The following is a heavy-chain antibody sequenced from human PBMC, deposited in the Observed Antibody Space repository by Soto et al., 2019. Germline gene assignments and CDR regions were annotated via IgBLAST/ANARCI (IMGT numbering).Heavy chain of an antibody. CDR2: IYHSGST. CDR3: ARGGGMAAAGTRWWFDR. Sequence: SETLSLTCAVSGGSISSVGYSWSWIRQPPGKGLEWIGYIYHSGSTYYNPSLKSRVTISVDRSKNQFSLKLSSVTAADTAVYYCARGGGMAAAGTRWWFDRWGQGTLVTVSS. D-gene: IGHD6-13*01. V-gene: IGHV4-30-2*01. J-gene: IGHJ5*02. CDR1: GGSISSVGYS.